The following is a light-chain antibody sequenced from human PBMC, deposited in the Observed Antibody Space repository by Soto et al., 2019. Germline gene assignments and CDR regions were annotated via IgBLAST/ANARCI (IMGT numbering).Light chain of an antibody. J-gene: IGKJ3*01. Sequence: GVSLSADALSVYQGERATLSCRASQSVSGNLAWYQQKPGQAPRLLIYGASIRATGIPDRFSGSGSGTDFTLTISSLEPEDFAVYFCPQYDSYITFGPGTKVIS. CDR3: PQYDSYIT. CDR2: GAS. V-gene: IGKV3D-15*01. CDR1: QSVSGN.